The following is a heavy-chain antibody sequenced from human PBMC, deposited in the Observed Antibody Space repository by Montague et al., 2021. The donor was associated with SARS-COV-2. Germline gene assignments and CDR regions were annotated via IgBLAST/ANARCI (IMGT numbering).Heavy chain of an antibody. CDR3: ARDRTADDCDDYETAGYSCYYGMDV. D-gene: IGHD4-17*01. Sequence: SETLSLTCTVSGGSVNSGGYYWSWIRQPPGKGLEWIGNLYYSGTTNYNPSLKSRVTISADTSKNQFYLKLSSVTAADTAVYYCARDRTADDCDDYETAGYSCYYGMDVWGQGTTVTVSS. V-gene: IGHV4-61*08. J-gene: IGHJ6*02. CDR1: GGSVNSGGYY. CDR2: LYYSGTT.